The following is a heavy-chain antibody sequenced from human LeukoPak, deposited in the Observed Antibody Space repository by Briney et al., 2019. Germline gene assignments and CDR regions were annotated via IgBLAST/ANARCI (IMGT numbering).Heavy chain of an antibody. CDR1: AFTFSSYS. D-gene: IGHD4-17*01. V-gene: IGHV4-59*01. J-gene: IGHJ4*02. CDR2: IYYSGST. Sequence: GSLRLSCAASAFTFSSYSMNWVRQAPGKGLEWIGYIYYSGSTNYNPSLKSRVTISVDTSKNQFSLKLSSVTAADTAVYYCAREGLYGDYVWSLDYWGQGTLVTVSS. CDR3: AREGLYGDYVWSLDY.